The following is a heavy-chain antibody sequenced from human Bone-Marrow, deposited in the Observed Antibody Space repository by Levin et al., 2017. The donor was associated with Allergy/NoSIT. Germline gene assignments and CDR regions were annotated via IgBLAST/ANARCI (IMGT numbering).Heavy chain of an antibody. D-gene: IGHD6-13*01. CDR2: ISGSSTYI. V-gene: IGHV3-21*01. J-gene: IGHJ4*02. Sequence: PGGSLRLSCAASGFTFSTYSMNWVRQAPGKGLEWVSSISGSSTYIYYADSVKGRFTISRDNAKSSLYLQMNSLRAEDTAVYYCARDRIRQLDDYWGQGTLVTVSS. CDR3: ARDRIRQLDDY. CDR1: GFTFSTYS.